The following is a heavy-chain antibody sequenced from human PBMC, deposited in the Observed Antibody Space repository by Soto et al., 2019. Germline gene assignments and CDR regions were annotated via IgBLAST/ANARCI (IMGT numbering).Heavy chain of an antibody. CDR3: AKDRDYFDY. V-gene: IGHV3-23*01. Sequence: EVQLLESGGGLVQPGGSLRLSCAASGFTFRNYAMNWVRQAPGKGLEWVASIRGSAGTPYYADSVRGRFTISRDNSKNTLSLQMNSLRVEDTAVYYCAKDRDYFDYWGQGALVTVSS. CDR1: GFTFRNYA. CDR2: IRGSAGTP. J-gene: IGHJ4*02.